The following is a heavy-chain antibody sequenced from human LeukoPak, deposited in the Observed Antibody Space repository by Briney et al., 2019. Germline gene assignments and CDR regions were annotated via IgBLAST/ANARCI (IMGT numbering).Heavy chain of an antibody. Sequence: GASVKVSCKASGYTITRYGISWVRQAPGQGLEWMGWLSAYNGNTNYAQKLQGRVTMTTDTSTSTAYMELRSLRSDDTAVYYCARDQQSYYDSSGYLWFDPWGQETLVTVSS. CDR2: LSAYNGNT. V-gene: IGHV1-18*01. D-gene: IGHD3-22*01. CDR1: GYTITRYG. J-gene: IGHJ5*02. CDR3: ARDQQSYYDSSGYLWFDP.